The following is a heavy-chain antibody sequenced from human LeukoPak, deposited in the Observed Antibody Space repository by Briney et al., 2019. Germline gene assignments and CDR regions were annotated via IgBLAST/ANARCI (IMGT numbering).Heavy chain of an antibody. CDR3: ARESVAYDSSVYYYDRWMIFDY. D-gene: IGHD3-22*01. CDR1: GFTFSSYW. V-gene: IGHV3-7*01. Sequence: PGGSLRLSCAASGFTFSSYWMSWVRQAPGKGLEWVANIKQDGSEKYYVDSVKGRFTISRDNAKNSLYLQMNSLRAEDTAAYYCARESVAYDSSVYYYDRWMIFDYWGQGTLVTVST. CDR2: IKQDGSEK. J-gene: IGHJ4*02.